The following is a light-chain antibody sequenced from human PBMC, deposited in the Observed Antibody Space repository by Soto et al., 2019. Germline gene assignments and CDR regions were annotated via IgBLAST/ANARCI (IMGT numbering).Light chain of an antibody. Sequence: DIQMIQSPSTLSASVGDRVTITCRASQSISSWLAWYQQKPGKAPKLLIYDASSLESGVPSRFSGSGSGTEFTLTISSLQPDDFATYYCQQYNSSPTFGQGTKVEIK. CDR3: QQYNSSPT. V-gene: IGKV1-5*01. CDR1: QSISSW. CDR2: DAS. J-gene: IGKJ1*01.